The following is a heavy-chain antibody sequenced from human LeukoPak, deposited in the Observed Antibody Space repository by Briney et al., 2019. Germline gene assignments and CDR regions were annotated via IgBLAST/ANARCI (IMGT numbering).Heavy chain of an antibody. CDR1: GFTFSSYS. V-gene: IGHV3-21*01. J-gene: IGHJ5*02. D-gene: IGHD5-18*01. Sequence: PGGSLRLSCAASGFTFSSYSMNWVRQAPGKGLEWVSPISSSSSYIYYADSVKGRFTISRDNAKNSLYLQMNSLRAEDTAVYYCADMGDTAMVPWGQGTLVTVSS. CDR3: ADMGDTAMVP. CDR2: ISSSSSYI.